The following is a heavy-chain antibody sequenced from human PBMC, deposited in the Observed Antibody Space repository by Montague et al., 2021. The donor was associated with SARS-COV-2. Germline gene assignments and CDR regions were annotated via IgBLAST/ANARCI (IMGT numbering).Heavy chain of an antibody. J-gene: IGHJ4*02. Sequence: SETLSLTCAVYGGSFSSYYWSWIRQPPGKGLEWIGEINHSGSTNYNPSLKSRVTISVDTSKNQFSLKLSSVTAADTAVYYCARVAESTYYDFWSGYLRFYYFDYWGQGTLVTVSS. CDR1: GGSFSSYY. V-gene: IGHV4-34*01. CDR3: ARVAESTYYDFWSGYLRFYYFDY. D-gene: IGHD3-3*01. CDR2: INHSGST.